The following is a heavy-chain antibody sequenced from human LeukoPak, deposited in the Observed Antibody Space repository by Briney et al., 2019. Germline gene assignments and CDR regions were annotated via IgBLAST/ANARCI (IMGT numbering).Heavy chain of an antibody. J-gene: IGHJ6*03. CDR2: IYYSGST. V-gene: IGHV4-30-4*08. CDR3: ARISHCSSTSCYSYYYMDV. CDR1: GGSISSGDYY. Sequence: SSETLSLICTVSGGSISSGDYYWSWIRQPPGKGLEWVGYIYYSGSTYYNPSLKSRVTISVDTSKNQFSLKLSSVTAADTAVYYCARISHCSSTSCYSYYYMDVWGTGTTVTVSS. D-gene: IGHD2-2*02.